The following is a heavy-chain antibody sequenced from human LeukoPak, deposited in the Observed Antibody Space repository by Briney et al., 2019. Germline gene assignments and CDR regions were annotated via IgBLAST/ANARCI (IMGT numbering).Heavy chain of an antibody. CDR3: VPRKEWSCYMDV. D-gene: IGHD3-3*01. Sequence: GGSLRLSCAASGFTFSSYAMSWVRQAPGKGLEWVSAISGSGDSTYYADSVKGRFTISRDNSKNTLYLQMNSLRAEDTAVYYCVPRKEWSCYMDVWGKGTTVTVSS. J-gene: IGHJ6*03. V-gene: IGHV3-23*01. CDR1: GFTFSSYA. CDR2: ISGSGDST.